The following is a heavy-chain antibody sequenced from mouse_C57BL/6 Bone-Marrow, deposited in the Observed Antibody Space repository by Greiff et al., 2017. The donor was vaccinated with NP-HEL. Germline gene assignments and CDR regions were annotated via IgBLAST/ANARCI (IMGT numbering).Heavy chain of an antibody. CDR1: GFTFSSYA. V-gene: IGHV5-9-1*02. J-gene: IGHJ4*01. CDR2: ISSGGDYI. Sequence: EVQRVESGEGLVKPGGSLKLSCAASGFTFSSYAMSWVRQTPEKRLEWVAYISSGGDYIYYADTVKGRFTISRDNARNTLYLQMSSLKSEDTAMYYCTREDDYDVIYAMDYWGQGTSVTVSS. CDR3: TREDDYDVIYAMDY. D-gene: IGHD2-4*01.